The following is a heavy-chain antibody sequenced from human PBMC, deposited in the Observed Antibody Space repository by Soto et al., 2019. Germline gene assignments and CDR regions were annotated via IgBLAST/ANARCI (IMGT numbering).Heavy chain of an antibody. Sequence: GGSLRLSCAASGFTFSSYEMNWVRQAPGKGLEWVSYISSGSSTIYYADSVRGRFTISRDNAKNSLYLQMNSLRAEDTAVYYCARDDSGYPSYFHYWGQGTLVTVSS. CDR1: GFTFSSYE. CDR2: ISSGSSTI. D-gene: IGHD3-16*02. CDR3: ARDDSGYPSYFHY. J-gene: IGHJ4*02. V-gene: IGHV3-48*03.